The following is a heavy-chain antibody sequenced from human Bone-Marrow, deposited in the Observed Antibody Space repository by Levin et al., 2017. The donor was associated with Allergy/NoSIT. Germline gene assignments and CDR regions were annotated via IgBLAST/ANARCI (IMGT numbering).Heavy chain of an antibody. CDR3: ARDSYYGSGTYNYFDF. D-gene: IGHD3-10*01. Sequence: GESLKISCKASGYTFTSHTVHWVRLAPGQGLEWMGWINTGAGRTDYSQKFQGRVTIARDTSATTVYMELSSLRSEDTAVYYCARDSYYGSGTYNYFDFWGQGTLVTVSS. CDR1: GYTFTSHT. J-gene: IGHJ4*02. V-gene: IGHV1-3*04. CDR2: INTGAGRT.